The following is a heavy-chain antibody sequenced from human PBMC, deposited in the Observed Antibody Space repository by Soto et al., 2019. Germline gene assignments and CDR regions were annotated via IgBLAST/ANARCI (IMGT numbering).Heavy chain of an antibody. CDR2: IYYSGNT. Sequence: PSETLSLTCTVSGGSISSYYWSWIRQPPGKGLEWIGYIYYSGNTNYSPSLKSRVTISVDKSKNQFSLKLTSVTAADTALYYCARSLDITISPFDYWGQGTLVTV. CDR1: GGSISSYY. V-gene: IGHV4-59*12. D-gene: IGHD3-10*01. J-gene: IGHJ4*02. CDR3: ARSLDITISPFDY.